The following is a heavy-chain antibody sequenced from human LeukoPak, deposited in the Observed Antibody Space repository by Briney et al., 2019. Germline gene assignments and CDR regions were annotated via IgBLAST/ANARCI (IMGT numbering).Heavy chain of an antibody. CDR1: GYIFTSYG. J-gene: IGHJ5*02. CDR2: ISAYNGNT. CDR3: ARVSVGYCTNGVCPNWFDP. Sequence: ASVKVSCKASGYIFTSYGISWVRQAPGQGLEWMGWISAYNGNTNYAQKLQGRVTMTTDTSTSTAYMELRSLRSDDTAVYYCARVSVGYCTNGVCPNWFDPWGQGTLVTVSS. D-gene: IGHD2-8*01. V-gene: IGHV1-18*01.